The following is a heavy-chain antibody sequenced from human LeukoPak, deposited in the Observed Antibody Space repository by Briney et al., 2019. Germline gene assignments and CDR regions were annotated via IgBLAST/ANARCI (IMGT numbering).Heavy chain of an antibody. V-gene: IGHV1-69*13. CDR1: GGTFSSYA. Sequence: SVKVSCKASGGTFSSYAISWVRQAPGQGLEWMGGIIPIFGTANYAQKFQGRVTITADESTSTAYMELSSLRSEDTAVYYCASRRMRRGFSGSYFAWWFDPWGQGTLVTVSS. CDR2: IIPIFGTA. J-gene: IGHJ5*02. D-gene: IGHD1-26*01. CDR3: ASRRMRRGFSGSYFAWWFDP.